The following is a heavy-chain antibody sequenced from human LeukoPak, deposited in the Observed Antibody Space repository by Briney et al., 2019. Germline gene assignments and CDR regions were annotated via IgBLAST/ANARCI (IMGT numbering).Heavy chain of an antibody. CDR3: ARAPPSGSYPHDGFDI. CDR1: GYSIRNGYY. J-gene: IGHJ3*02. D-gene: IGHD1-26*01. CDR2: IYHSGST. Sequence: KASETLSLTCTVSGYSIRNGYYWGWIRQPPGKGLEWIGSIYHSGSTYYNPSLNSRVTISVDTSRNQLSLKLSSVTAADTAVHYCARAPPSGSYPHDGFDIWGQGTMVTVSS. V-gene: IGHV4-38-2*02.